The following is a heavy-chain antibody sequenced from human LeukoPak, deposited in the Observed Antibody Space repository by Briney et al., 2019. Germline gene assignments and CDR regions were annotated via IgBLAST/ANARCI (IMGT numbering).Heavy chain of an antibody. J-gene: IGHJ6*03. CDR3: ATTLGYTGYDWGWFSDYYMAV. V-gene: IGHV4-34*01. D-gene: IGHD5-12*01. Sequence: PSETLSLTCAVYGGSLSAYYATWIRQAPGKGLEWIGEINLKGSSVHSGSLRSRVTISVDAARNQISLKMTSVTAADAGTYYCATTLGYTGYDWGWFSDYYMAVWGTGTRVTVSS. CDR2: INLKGSS. CDR1: GGSLSAYY.